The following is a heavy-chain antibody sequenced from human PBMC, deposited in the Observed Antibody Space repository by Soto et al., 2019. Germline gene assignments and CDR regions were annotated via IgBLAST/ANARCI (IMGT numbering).Heavy chain of an antibody. CDR2: IWYDGSNK. CDR3: AKDYRVKELVLSLGYYYGMDV. CDR1: GFTFSSYG. J-gene: IGHJ6*02. Sequence: GGSLRLSCAASGFTFSSYGMHWVRQAPGKGLEWVAVIWYDGSNKYYADSVKGRFTISRDNSKNTLYLQMSSLRAEDTAVYYCAKDYRVKELVLSLGYYYGMDVWGQGTTVTVSS. V-gene: IGHV3-30*02. D-gene: IGHD6-13*01.